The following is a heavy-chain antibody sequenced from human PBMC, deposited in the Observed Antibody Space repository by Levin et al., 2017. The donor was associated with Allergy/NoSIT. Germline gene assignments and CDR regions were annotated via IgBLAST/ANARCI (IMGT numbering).Heavy chain of an antibody. V-gene: IGHV4-39*01. J-gene: IGHJ4*02. D-gene: IGHD6-19*01. CDR3: ARHSSGFKGWDY. Sequence: SETLSLTCTVSGGSISSSRSYWGWLRQPPGKGLEWIGSIYYSGSTYYNPSLPSRVTISVDTSKNQFSLKLSSVTAADTAVYYCARHSSGFKGWDYWGQGTLVTVSS. CDR1: GGSISSSRSY. CDR2: IYYSGST.